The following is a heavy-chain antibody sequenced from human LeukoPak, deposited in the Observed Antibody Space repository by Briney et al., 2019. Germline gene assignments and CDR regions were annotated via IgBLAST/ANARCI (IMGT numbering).Heavy chain of an antibody. CDR1: GYSFTAYY. Sequence: ASVTVSYKTSGYSFTAYYIHWVRQAPGQGLELMGWINPNSGATNYAQKFQGRVTMTRDTSISTVYMDLNRLTSDDTAVYYCARVPGSFDYWGQGTLVTVSS. D-gene: IGHD3-10*01. CDR3: ARVPGSFDY. J-gene: IGHJ4*02. CDR2: INPNSGAT. V-gene: IGHV1-2*02.